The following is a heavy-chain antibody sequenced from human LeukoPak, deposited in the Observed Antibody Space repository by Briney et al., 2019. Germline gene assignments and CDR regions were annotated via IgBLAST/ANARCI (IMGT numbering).Heavy chain of an antibody. V-gene: IGHV1-18*01. CDR1: GYTFTSYG. CDR2: ISAYNGNT. J-gene: IGHJ6*03. CDR3: ARDQKYYYYMDV. Sequence: ASVKVSCKASGYTFTSYGVSWVRQAPGQGLKWMGWISAYNGNTNYAQKLQGRVTMTTDTSTSTAYMELRSLRSDDTAVYYCARDQKYYYYMDVWGKGTTVTVSS.